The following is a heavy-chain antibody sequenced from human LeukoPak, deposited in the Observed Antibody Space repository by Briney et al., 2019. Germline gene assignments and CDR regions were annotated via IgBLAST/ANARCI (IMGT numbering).Heavy chain of an antibody. D-gene: IGHD5-18*01. J-gene: IGHJ4*02. CDR1: GGSFSGYY. V-gene: IGHV4-34*01. Sequence: SETLSLTCAVYGGSFSGYYWSWIRQPPGKGLEWIGEINHRGSTNYNPSLKSRVTISVDTSKNQFSLKLSSVTAADTAVYYCASTSAMVYFDYWGQGTLVTVSS. CDR3: ASTSAMVYFDY. CDR2: INHRGST.